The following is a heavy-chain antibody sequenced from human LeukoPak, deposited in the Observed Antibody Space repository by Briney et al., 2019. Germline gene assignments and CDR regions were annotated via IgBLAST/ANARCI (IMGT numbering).Heavy chain of an antibody. CDR1: GYSFTSYW. CDR2: TYPGDSDT. J-gene: IGHJ4*02. V-gene: IGHV5-51*01. Sequence: GESLKISCKGSGYSFTSYWIGWVRQMPGKGLEWMGITYPGDSDTRYSPSFQGQVTISADKSISTAYLQWSSLKASDTAMYYCARHYCRSTSCYTGPDYWGQGTLVTVSS. CDR3: ARHYCRSTSCYTGPDY. D-gene: IGHD2-2*02.